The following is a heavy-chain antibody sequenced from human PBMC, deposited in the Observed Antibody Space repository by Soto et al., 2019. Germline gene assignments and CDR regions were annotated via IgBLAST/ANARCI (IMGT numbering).Heavy chain of an antibody. V-gene: IGHV3-23*01. CDR1: GFTFSSYA. J-gene: IGHJ6*02. D-gene: IGHD6-6*01. CDR3: AKDRAARLGYYYGMDV. Sequence: EVQLLESGGGLVQPGGSLRLSCAASGFTFSSYAMSWVRQAPGKGLEWVSAISGSGGSTYYADYVKGRFTISRDNSKNTLYLQMNSLRAEDTAVYYCAKDRAARLGYYYGMDVWGQGTTVTVSS. CDR2: ISGSGGST.